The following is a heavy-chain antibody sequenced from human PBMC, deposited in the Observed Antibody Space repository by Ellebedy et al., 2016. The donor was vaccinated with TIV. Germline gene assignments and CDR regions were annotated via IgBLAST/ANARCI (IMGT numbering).Heavy chain of an antibody. CDR2: ISGGGENT. D-gene: IGHD2-21*01. V-gene: IGHV3-23*01. CDR1: GFTFSIYG. CDR3: ARDVGGEQFDY. J-gene: IGHJ4*02. Sequence: GESLKISXAGSGFTFSIYGMAWVRQAPGKGLEWVSTISGGGENTHYADSMKGRFIISRDNSENTMYLQMNSLRAADTAVYYCARDVGGEQFDYWGQGILVTVSS.